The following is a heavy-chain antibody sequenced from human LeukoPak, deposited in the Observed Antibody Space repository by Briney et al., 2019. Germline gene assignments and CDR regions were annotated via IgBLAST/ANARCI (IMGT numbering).Heavy chain of an antibody. J-gene: IGHJ4*02. Sequence: SGTLSLTCAVSGGSISSSNWWSWVRQPPGKGLEWIGYIYYSGSTNYNPSLKSRVTISVDTSKNQFSLKLSSVTAADTAVYYCAREGQQLVTYYFDYWGQGTLVTVSS. D-gene: IGHD6-13*01. CDR3: AREGQQLVTYYFDY. V-gene: IGHV4-4*02. CDR1: GGSISSSNW. CDR2: IYYSGST.